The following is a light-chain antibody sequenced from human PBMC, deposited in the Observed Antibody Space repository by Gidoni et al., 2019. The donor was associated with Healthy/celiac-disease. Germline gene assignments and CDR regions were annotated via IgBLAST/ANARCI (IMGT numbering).Light chain of an antibody. J-gene: IGLJ2*01. CDR1: SSDVGSYNL. V-gene: IGLV2-23*01. CDR3: CSYAGRLV. CDR2: EGS. Sequence: QSALTQPASMSGSPGPSITISCTGTSSDVGSYNLVSWNQQHPGKAPKLMIYEGSKRPSGVSNRFSGSKSGNTASLTISGLQAEDEADYYCCSYAGRLVFGGGTKLTVL.